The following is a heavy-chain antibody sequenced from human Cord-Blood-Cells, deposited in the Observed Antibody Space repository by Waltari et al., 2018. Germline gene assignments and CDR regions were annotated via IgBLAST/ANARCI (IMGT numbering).Heavy chain of an antibody. Sequence: QVQLVQSGAEVKKPGSSVKVSCKASGGTFSSYAISWVRQAPGQGLEWMGGRIPILGIANYAQKFQGRVTITADKSTSTAYMELSSLRSEDTAVYYCARGYCSGGSCYFDYWGQGTLVTVSS. CDR3: ARGYCSGGSCYFDY. J-gene: IGHJ4*02. V-gene: IGHV1-69*10. CDR2: RIPILGIA. CDR1: GGTFSSYA. D-gene: IGHD2-15*01.